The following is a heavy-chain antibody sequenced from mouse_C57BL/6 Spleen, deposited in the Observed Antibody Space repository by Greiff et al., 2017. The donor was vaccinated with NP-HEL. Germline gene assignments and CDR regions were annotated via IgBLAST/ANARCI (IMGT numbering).Heavy chain of an antibody. Sequence: VQLQQSGAELVRPGTSVKLSCKASGYTFTSYWMHWVKQRPGQGLEWIGVIDPSDSYTNYNQKFKGKATLTVDTSSSTAYMQLSSLTSEDSAVYYGARRTVVAFDYWGQGTTLTVSS. J-gene: IGHJ2*01. V-gene: IGHV1-59*01. CDR3: ARRTVVAFDY. CDR1: GYTFTSYW. CDR2: IDPSDSYT. D-gene: IGHD1-1*01.